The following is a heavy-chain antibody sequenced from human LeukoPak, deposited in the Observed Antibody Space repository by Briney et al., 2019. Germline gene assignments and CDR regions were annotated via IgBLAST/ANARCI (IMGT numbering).Heavy chain of an antibody. V-gene: IGHV4-59*01. D-gene: IGHD2-15*01. CDR2: IYYSGST. Sequence: SETLSLTCTVSGGSFSSYFWSWIRQPPGKGLEWIGHIYYSGSTNYNPSLKSRVTILADTSKNQFSLKMSSVTAADTAVYYCARLPGQDVFDIWGQGTVVTVSS. CDR3: ARLPGQDVFDI. J-gene: IGHJ3*02. CDR1: GGSFSSYF.